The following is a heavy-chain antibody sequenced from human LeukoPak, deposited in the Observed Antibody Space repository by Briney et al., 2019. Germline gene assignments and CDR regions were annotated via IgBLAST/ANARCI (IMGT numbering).Heavy chain of an antibody. CDR1: GYTLTELS. CDR2: FDPEDGET. D-gene: IGHD3-10*01. Sequence: GASVKVSCKVSGYTLTELSMHWVRQAPGKGLEWMGGFDPEDGETIYAQKFQGRVTMTEDTSTDTAYMELSSLRSEDTAVYYCATRPTMVRGEDYWGQGTLVTVSS. J-gene: IGHJ4*02. CDR3: ATRPTMVRGEDY. V-gene: IGHV1-24*01.